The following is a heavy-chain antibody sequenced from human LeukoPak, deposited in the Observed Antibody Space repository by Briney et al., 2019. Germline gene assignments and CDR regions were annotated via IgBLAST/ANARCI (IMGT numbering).Heavy chain of an antibody. CDR2: IYHSGST. CDR1: GGSISRSNW. V-gene: IGHV4-4*02. Sequence: PSGTLSLTCGVSGGSISRSNWWSWVRQPPGKGLEWIGEIYHSGSTNYNPSLKSRVTISVDKSKNQFSLKLSSVTAADTAVYYCARATFPGSGNHPYYYYGLDVWGQGTTVTVSS. D-gene: IGHD3-10*01. CDR3: ARATFPGSGNHPYYYYGLDV. J-gene: IGHJ6*02.